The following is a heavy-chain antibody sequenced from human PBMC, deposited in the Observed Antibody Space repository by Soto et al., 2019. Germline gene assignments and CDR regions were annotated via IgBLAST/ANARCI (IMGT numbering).Heavy chain of an antibody. V-gene: IGHV1-3*01. CDR2: INAGNGNT. J-gene: IGHJ5*02. D-gene: IGHD2-15*01. CDR3: ARQRYCSGGSCYGWFDL. CDR1: GYTFTSYA. Sequence: ASVKVSCKASGYTFTSYAMHWVRQAPGQRLEWMGWINAGNGNTKYSQKFQGRVTITRDTSTSTAYMELRSLRSDDTAVYYCARQRYCSGGSCYGWFDLWGQGTLVTVSS.